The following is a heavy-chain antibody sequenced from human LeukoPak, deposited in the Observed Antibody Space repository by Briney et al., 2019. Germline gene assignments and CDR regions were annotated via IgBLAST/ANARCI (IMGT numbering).Heavy chain of an antibody. CDR1: GFTFSSYG. V-gene: IGHV3-30*02. Sequence: GGSLRLSCAASGFTFSSYGMHWVRQAPGKGLEGVAFIRYDGSNKYYADSVKGRFTISRDNSKNTLYLQMNSLRAEDTAVYYCATHPNYDILTGPFDYWRQGTLVTVCS. CDR3: ATHPNYDILTGPFDY. CDR2: IRYDGSNK. D-gene: IGHD3-9*01. J-gene: IGHJ4*02.